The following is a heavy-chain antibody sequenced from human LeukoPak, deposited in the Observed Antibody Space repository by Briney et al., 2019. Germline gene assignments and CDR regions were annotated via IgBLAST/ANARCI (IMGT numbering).Heavy chain of an antibody. CDR2: ISGSGGST. Sequence: GGSLRLSCAAPGFTFSSYAMSWVRQAPGKGLEWVSAISGSGGSTYYADSVKGRFTISRGNSKNTLYLQMNSLRAEDTAVYYCAKAGSSGYYYRNWYFDLWGRGTLVTVSS. V-gene: IGHV3-23*01. CDR1: GFTFSSYA. D-gene: IGHD3-22*01. J-gene: IGHJ2*01. CDR3: AKAGSSGYYYRNWYFDL.